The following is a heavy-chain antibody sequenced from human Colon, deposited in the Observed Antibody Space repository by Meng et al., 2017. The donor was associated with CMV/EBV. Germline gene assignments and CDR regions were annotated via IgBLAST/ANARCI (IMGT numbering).Heavy chain of an antibody. CDR3: ARDCCNMRSWFDP. J-gene: IGHJ5*02. D-gene: IGHD2/OR15-2a*01. Sequence: GPGPGLVTPSGTLSPTRRVSSGSLIIPTFYWGWIRQPPGKGLEWIGSISHGGKSYYNPSLKSRVTLSIDTSKNQFSLKLNSVTAADTAVYYCARDCCNMRSWFDPWGQGTLVTVSS. CDR1: SGSLIIPTFY. V-gene: IGHV4-39*07. CDR2: ISHGGKS.